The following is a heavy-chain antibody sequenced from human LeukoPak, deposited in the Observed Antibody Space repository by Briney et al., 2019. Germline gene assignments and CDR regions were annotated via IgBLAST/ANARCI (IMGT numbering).Heavy chain of an antibody. Sequence: SETLSLTCTVSGGSISSGGYYWSWIRQHPGKGLEWIGYIYYSGSTNYNPSLKSRVTISVDTSKNQFSLKLSSVTAADTAVYYCAREGDDYGDREYFQHWGQGTLVTVSS. D-gene: IGHD4-17*01. CDR3: AREGDDYGDREYFQH. CDR1: GGSISSGGYY. J-gene: IGHJ1*01. CDR2: IYYSGST. V-gene: IGHV4-61*08.